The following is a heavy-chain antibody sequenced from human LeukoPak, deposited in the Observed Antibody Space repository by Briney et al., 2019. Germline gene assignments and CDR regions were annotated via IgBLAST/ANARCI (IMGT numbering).Heavy chain of an antibody. CDR2: ISGSGGST. D-gene: IGHD3-10*01. CDR1: GFTFSSYA. Sequence: GGSLRLSCAASGFTFSSYAMSWVRQAPGKGLDWVSAISGSGGSTYYADSVKGRFTISRDNSKNTLYLQMNSLRAEDTAVYYCAKAVVQGGVRYYFDYWGQGTLVTVSS. J-gene: IGHJ4*02. CDR3: AKAVVQGGVRYYFDY. V-gene: IGHV3-23*01.